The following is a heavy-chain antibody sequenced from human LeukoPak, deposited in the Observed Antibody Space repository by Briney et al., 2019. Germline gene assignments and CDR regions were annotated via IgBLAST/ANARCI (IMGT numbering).Heavy chain of an antibody. CDR2: INPNGGGT. CDR1: GYTFTGYY. J-gene: IGHJ4*02. D-gene: IGHD1-26*01. V-gene: IGHV1-2*02. Sequence: ASVKVSCKASGYTFTGYYMHWVRQAPGQGLEWMGWINPNGGGTNYAQKFQGRITMTRDTSISTAYMELSRLRSDDTAVYYCARALYRGELGRLDYWGQGTLVTVSS. CDR3: ARALYRGELGRLDY.